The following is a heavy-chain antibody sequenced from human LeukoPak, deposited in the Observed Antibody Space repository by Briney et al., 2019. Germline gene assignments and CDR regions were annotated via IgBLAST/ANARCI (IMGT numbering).Heavy chain of an antibody. CDR2: INGSGTGT. J-gene: IGHJ3*01. CDR1: GLTFGSYA. V-gene: IGHV3-23*01. CDR3: AKDPNGDYVGAFDA. D-gene: IGHD4-17*01. Sequence: GGSLRLSCAASGLTFGSYAVRGVRQAPEERLEWTSSINGSGTGTQYADSVKGQFNIYRDNAKNTLYLQMNGLRAEDTALYYCAKDPNGDYVGAFDAWGQGTMVTVSS.